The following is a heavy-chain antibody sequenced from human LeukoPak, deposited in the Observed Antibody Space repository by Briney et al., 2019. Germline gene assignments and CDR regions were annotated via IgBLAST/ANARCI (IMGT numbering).Heavy chain of an antibody. Sequence: GGSLRLSYAAPGFTFSNYAMTWVRQAPGRGLECVSVISASGSNTDYADSVKGRFTISRDNSKNMVFLQMKSLRAEDTAVYYCAKVVGTGTTPTDYWGQGTLVTVSS. CDR1: GFTFSNYA. D-gene: IGHD1-1*01. CDR3: AKVVGTGTTPTDY. V-gene: IGHV3-23*01. J-gene: IGHJ4*02. CDR2: ISASGSNT.